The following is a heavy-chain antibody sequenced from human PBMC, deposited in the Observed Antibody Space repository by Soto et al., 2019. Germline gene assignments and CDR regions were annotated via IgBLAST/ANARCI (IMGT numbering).Heavy chain of an antibody. J-gene: IGHJ4*02. D-gene: IGHD6-6*01. Sequence: EVQLLESGGGLVQPGESLRLSCAASGFTFSSYAMSWVRQAPGKGLEWVSVISGSDDSTYYADSVKGRFTISRDNSKNTLYLHMNSLSAEDTAVYYCATRSSSSTFDYWCQGTLVTVSS. CDR1: GFTFSSYA. CDR3: ATRSSSSTFDY. V-gene: IGHV3-23*01. CDR2: ISGSDDST.